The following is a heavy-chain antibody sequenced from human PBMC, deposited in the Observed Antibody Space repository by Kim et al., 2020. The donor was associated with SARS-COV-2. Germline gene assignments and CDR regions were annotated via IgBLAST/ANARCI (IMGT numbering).Heavy chain of an antibody. Sequence: SETLSLTCTVSGGSIDGFYWSWIRQPPGKGLEWIGYVHYTGTTNYNPSLKSRLTISSDTSKNQFSLRLSSVTAADTAAYYCARSTYYDVLTGYLVYFDH. CDR2: VHYTGTT. J-gene: IGHJ4*01. CDR3: ARSTYYDVLTGYLVYFDH. V-gene: IGHV4-59*08. D-gene: IGHD3-9*01. CDR1: GGSIDGFY.